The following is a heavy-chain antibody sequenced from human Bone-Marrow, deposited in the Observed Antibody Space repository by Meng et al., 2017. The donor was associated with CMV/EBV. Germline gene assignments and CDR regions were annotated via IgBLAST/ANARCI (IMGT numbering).Heavy chain of an antibody. J-gene: IGHJ6*02. CDR3: ARLLRTPLVVVTATDYYYGLDV. CDR2: ISSSSSTI. D-gene: IGHD2-2*01. CDR1: GFTFSSYS. Sequence: GGSLRLSCAASGFTFSSYSMNWVRQAPGKGLEWVSYISSSSSTIYYADSVKGRFTISRDNAKNSLYLQMNSLRAEDTAVYYCARLLRTPLVVVTATDYYYGLDVWGQGTTVTVSS. V-gene: IGHV3-48*04.